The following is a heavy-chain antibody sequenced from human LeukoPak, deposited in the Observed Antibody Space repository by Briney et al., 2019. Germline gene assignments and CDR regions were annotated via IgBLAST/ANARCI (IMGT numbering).Heavy chain of an antibody. CDR2: ISYDGSNK. D-gene: IGHD6-19*01. V-gene: IGHV3-30-3*01. CDR3: ARDRDSSGWYEGFDY. CDR1: GFTFSSSA. J-gene: IGHJ4*02. Sequence: GRSLRLSCAASGFTFSSSAMNWVRQAPDKGLEWVAVISYDGSNKYYADSVKGRFTISRDNSKNTLYPQMNSLRADDTAVYYCARDRDSSGWYEGFDYWGQGTLVTVSS.